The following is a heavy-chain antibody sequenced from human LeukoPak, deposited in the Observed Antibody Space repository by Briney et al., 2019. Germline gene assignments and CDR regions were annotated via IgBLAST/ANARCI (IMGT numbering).Heavy chain of an antibody. CDR1: GLTYSSFA. J-gene: IGHJ4*02. D-gene: IGHD2-2*01. V-gene: IGHV3-23*01. CDR2: ISGSGDST. Sequence: GGSLRLSCTASGLTYSSFAMSWVRQAPGKGLEWVSVISGSGDSTYYAGSVKGRFTISRDNSKNTLYLQMNSLRAEDTAIYYCAKSSSSNCYSPHDYWGQGTLVXVSS. CDR3: AKSSSSNCYSPHDY.